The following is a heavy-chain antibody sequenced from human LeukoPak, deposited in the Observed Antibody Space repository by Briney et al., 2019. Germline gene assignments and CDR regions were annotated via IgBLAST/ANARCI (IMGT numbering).Heavy chain of an antibody. D-gene: IGHD6-13*01. Sequence: GGSLRLSCAASGFTFSSYVMSWVRQAPGKGLEWVSAISGSGGSTYYADSVKGRFTISRDNSKNTLYLQMNSLRAEDTAVYYCAKEGAAAGIGYYYYMDVWGKGTTVTVSS. CDR2: ISGSGGST. J-gene: IGHJ6*03. CDR3: AKEGAAAGIGYYYYMDV. CDR1: GFTFSSYV. V-gene: IGHV3-23*01.